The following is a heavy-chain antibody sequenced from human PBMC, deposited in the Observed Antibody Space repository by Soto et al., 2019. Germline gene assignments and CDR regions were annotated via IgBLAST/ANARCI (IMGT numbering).Heavy chain of an antibody. D-gene: IGHD3-10*01. CDR1: GGYISSYY. CDR2: IYYSGST. CDR3: GRAQWGITMVRGVYAGKYYFDY. V-gene: IGHV4-59*01. J-gene: IGHJ4*02. Sequence: QVQLQESGPGLVKPSETLSLTCTVSGGYISSYYWSWIRQPPGKGLEWIGYIYYSGSTNYNPSLRGRVTIAVDTSKNPFSLKLSSVTAEATAVYCCGRAQWGITMVRGVYAGKYYFDYWGQGTLVTVSS.